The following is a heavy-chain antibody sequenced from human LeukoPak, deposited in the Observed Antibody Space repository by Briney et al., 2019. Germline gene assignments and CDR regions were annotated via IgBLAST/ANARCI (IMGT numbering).Heavy chain of an antibody. J-gene: IGHJ3*02. CDR1: GFTFSTYA. Sequence: PGGALRLSCAASGFTFSTYAMHWVRQAPGRGPEYVSAITSKGGRTYYANSVKGRFTISRDNSKNKLYLQMGSLRPEDMAVYYCARVGSWDAFDIWGQGTMVTVSS. CDR2: ITSKGGRT. V-gene: IGHV3-64*01. D-gene: IGHD1-26*01. CDR3: ARVGSWDAFDI.